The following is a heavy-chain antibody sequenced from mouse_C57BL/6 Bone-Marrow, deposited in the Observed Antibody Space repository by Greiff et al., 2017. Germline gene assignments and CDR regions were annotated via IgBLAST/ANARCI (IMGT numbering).Heavy chain of an antibody. CDR3: AKGLLILAY. J-gene: IGHJ3*01. V-gene: IGHV1-22*01. CDR1: GYTFTDYN. D-gene: IGHD2-10*01. Sequence: EVKLQESGPELVKPGASVKMSCKASGYTFTDYNMHWVKQSHGKSLEWIGYINPNNGGTSYNQKFKGKATLTVNKSSSTAYMELRSLTSEDSAVYYCAKGLLILAYWGQGTLVTVSA. CDR2: INPNNGGT.